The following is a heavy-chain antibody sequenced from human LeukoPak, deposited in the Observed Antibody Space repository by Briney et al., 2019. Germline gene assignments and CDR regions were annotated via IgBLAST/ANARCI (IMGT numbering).Heavy chain of an antibody. J-gene: IGHJ4*02. Sequence: SETLSLTCTVSGYSISSGYYWGWIRQPPGKGLEWIGSIYHSGSTYYNPSLKSRVTISVDTSKYQFSLKLSSVTAADTAVYYCARYSGSYFFDYWGQGTLVTVSS. D-gene: IGHD1-26*01. CDR1: GYSISSGYY. CDR3: ARYSGSYFFDY. V-gene: IGHV4-38-2*02. CDR2: IYHSGST.